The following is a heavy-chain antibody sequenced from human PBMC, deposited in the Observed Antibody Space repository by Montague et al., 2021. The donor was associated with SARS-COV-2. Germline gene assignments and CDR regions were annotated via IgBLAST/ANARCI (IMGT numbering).Heavy chain of an antibody. Sequence: SETLSLTCTVSGVSISGYTYFWGWIRQPPGKGLEWIASVYYSGSTYYNPSLKSRVTISVDTSKNQSSLQVGSVTAADSAIYYCARHRVASGWNYFDPWGRGTLVTVSS. J-gene: IGHJ5*02. CDR3: ARHRVASGWNYFDP. CDR1: GVSISGYTYF. CDR2: VYYSGST. V-gene: IGHV4-39*01. D-gene: IGHD1-7*01.